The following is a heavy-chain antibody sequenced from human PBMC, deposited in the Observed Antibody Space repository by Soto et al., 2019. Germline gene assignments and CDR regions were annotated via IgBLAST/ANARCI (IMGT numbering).Heavy chain of an antibody. CDR1: GFTFSSYS. CDR3: ARGRGGLSSGWNFDY. Sequence: EVQLVESGGGLVKPGGSLRLSCAASGFTFSSYSMNWVRQAPGKGLEWVSSISSSSSYIYYADSVKGRFTISRDNAKNSLYLQMNSLRAEDTAVYYCARGRGGLSSGWNFDYWGQGTLVTVSS. J-gene: IGHJ4*02. CDR2: ISSSSSYI. V-gene: IGHV3-21*01. D-gene: IGHD6-19*01.